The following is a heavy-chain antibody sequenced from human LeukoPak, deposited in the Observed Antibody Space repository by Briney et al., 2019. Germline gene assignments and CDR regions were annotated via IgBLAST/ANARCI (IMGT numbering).Heavy chain of an antibody. J-gene: IGHJ4*02. V-gene: IGHV3-48*03. Sequence: AGGSLRLSCAASGFTFSSYEMNWVRQAPGKGLEWVSYISSSGSTIYYAYSVKGRFTISRDNAKNSLYLQMNSLRAEDTAVYYCARVSLGLRLGELSLNVGKDYWGQGTLVTVSS. CDR1: GFTFSSYE. CDR2: ISSSGSTI. CDR3: ARVSLGLRLGELSLNVGKDY. D-gene: IGHD3-16*02.